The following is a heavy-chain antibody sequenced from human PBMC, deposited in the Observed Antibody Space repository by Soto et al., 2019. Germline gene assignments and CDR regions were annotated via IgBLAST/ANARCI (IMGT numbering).Heavy chain of an antibody. J-gene: IGHJ3*02. CDR3: ARVERGTATTVVDAFDI. CDR2: IYSTGGT. Sequence: SXTLSLTCTVSGGSSSSTSYYWCWIRQPPVNGLEWIGSIYSTGGTHFNPSLKSRVTISVDTSKNQFSLKMSSVTAADTALYYCARVERGTATTVVDAFDIWGPGTMVTVSS. D-gene: IGHD1-1*01. V-gene: IGHV4-39*01. CDR1: GGSSSSTSYY.